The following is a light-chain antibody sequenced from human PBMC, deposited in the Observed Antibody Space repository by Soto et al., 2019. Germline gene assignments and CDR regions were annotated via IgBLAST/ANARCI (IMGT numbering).Light chain of an antibody. CDR2: AAS. V-gene: IGKV1-6*01. Sequence: AIQMTQSPSSLSASVGDRVTITCRASQGIGNDLAWYQQKPGKAPELLIYAASSLQSGVPSRFSGSGSGTDFTLTISILQAEDFATYYCLQDYNYLTFGGGTKVEIK. CDR3: LQDYNYLT. J-gene: IGKJ4*01. CDR1: QGIGND.